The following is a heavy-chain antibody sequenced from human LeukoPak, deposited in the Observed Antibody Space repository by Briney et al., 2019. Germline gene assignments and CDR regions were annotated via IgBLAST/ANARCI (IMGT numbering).Heavy chain of an antibody. Sequence: SVKVSCKASLGTFSSYAISWVRPAPGQRLEWVGGIIPIVGTANYAQKFQGRVTLTADESTSTAYMELSSLRSEDTAAYYFARARELLWFGESAYYYYMDVWGKGTTVTISS. CDR1: LGTFSSYA. J-gene: IGHJ6*03. CDR3: ARARELLWFGESAYYYYMDV. D-gene: IGHD3-10*01. CDR2: IIPIVGTA. V-gene: IGHV1-69*13.